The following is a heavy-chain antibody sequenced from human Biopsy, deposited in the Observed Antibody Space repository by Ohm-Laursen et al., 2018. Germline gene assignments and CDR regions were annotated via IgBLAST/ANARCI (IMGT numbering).Heavy chain of an antibody. D-gene: IGHD6-25*01. CDR1: GFTFSKAW. J-gene: IGHJ3*01. CDR2: IKSKIDGGTA. V-gene: IGHV3-15*01. Sequence: SLRLSCAASGFTFSKAWMSWVRQVPGEGLEWVGRIKSKIDGGTADYAAPVKGRFSISRDDSKNTLYLQMNELKTEDTALYYCAALVPTWGQGTMVTVSS. CDR3: AALVPT.